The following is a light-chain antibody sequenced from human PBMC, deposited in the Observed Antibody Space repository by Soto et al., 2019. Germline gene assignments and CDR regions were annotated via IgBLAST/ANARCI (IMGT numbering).Light chain of an antibody. Sequence: DIVMTKSPDSLAVSLGERATINCKSSQSVLYSSNNKNYVAWYQQKPGQPPKLLIYWASIRQSGVPDRFSGSGSGTDFTLTISSLQAEDVAVYYCHQYYSTPSTFGPGTKVDIK. J-gene: IGKJ3*01. CDR2: WAS. V-gene: IGKV4-1*01. CDR1: QSVLYSSNNKNY. CDR3: HQYYSTPST.